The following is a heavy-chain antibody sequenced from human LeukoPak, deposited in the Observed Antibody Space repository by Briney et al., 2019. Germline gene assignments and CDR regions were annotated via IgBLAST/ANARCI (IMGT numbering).Heavy chain of an antibody. Sequence: GGSLRLSCVACGITFSSYSMNWVRQAPGKGLEWVSYISSFSGTINYADSVKVRFTMSRDNAKNSLYLQMNSLRAEDTAVYYCARDQGGVGYWGQGTLVTVSS. CDR1: GITFSSYS. D-gene: IGHD3-16*01. CDR2: ISSFSGTI. CDR3: ARDQGGVGY. J-gene: IGHJ4*02. V-gene: IGHV3-48*01.